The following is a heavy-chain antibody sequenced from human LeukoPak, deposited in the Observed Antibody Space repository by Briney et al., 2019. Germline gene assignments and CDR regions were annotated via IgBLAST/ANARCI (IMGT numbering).Heavy chain of an antibody. D-gene: IGHD1-26*01. CDR3: TTSGWFDH. Sequence: GESLRLSCVASRFAFSQAWMSWVRQAPGKGLEWVGRIKSESDGGTTDYAAPVKGRFTISRDDSKNTLILQMNSLQTEDTAVYYCTTSGWFDHWGQGTLVTVSS. CDR2: IKSESDGGTT. CDR1: RFAFSQAW. V-gene: IGHV3-15*01. J-gene: IGHJ5*02.